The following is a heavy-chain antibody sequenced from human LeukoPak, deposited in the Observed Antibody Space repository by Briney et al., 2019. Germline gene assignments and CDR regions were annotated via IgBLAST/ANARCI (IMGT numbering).Heavy chain of an antibody. J-gene: IGHJ5*02. D-gene: IGHD6-6*01. CDR1: GGSFSGYY. Sequence: SETLSLTCAVYGGSFSGYYWSWIRQPPGKGLEWIGEINHSGSTNYNPSLKSRVTISVDTSKNQFSLKLSSVTAADTAVYYCSIAARPTPRGTWFDPWGQGTLVTVSS. CDR2: INHSGST. CDR3: SIAARPTPRGTWFDP. V-gene: IGHV4-34*01.